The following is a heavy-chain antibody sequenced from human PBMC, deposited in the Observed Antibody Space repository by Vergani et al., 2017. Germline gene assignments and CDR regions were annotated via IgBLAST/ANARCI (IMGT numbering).Heavy chain of an antibody. CDR1: GGYIRSSSYY. Sequence: QLQLPESGPGLVTTSETLSLPCPVSGGYIRSSSYYWGWIRPHPGKGLEWIGSIYYSGRNYYHPSRKSRVTIPVATSKNQSSLKRSSVTAADTAVYYCASEGYSNLSYYYYYGMDVWGQGTTVTVSS. CDR2: IYYSGRN. J-gene: IGHJ6*02. V-gene: IGHV4-39*07. D-gene: IGHD4-11*01. CDR3: ASEGYSNLSYYYYYGMDV.